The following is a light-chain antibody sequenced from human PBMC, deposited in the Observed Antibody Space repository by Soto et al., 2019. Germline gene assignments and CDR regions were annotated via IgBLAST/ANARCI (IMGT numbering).Light chain of an antibody. CDR3: SSYTTSTTGV. CDR2: DVS. V-gene: IGLV2-14*01. CDR1: SSDVGAYNY. Sequence: QSVLTQPASVSGSPGQSITISCTGTSSDVGAYNYVSWFQQHPGKAPRLIIYDVSNRPSGVSNRFSGSKSGNTPSLTISGLQAEDEADYYCSSYTTSTTGVFGGGTKLTVL. J-gene: IGLJ3*02.